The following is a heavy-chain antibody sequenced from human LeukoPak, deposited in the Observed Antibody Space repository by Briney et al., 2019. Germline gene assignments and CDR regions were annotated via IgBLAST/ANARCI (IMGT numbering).Heavy chain of an antibody. CDR2: ISYDGSNK. CDR3: AKSPIFDY. Sequence: PGRSLRLSCAASGFTFSSYGMHWVRQAPGKGLEWVVVISYDGSNKYYADSVKGRFTISRDNSKNTLYLQMNSLRAEDTAVYYCAKSPIFDYWGQGTLVTVSS. V-gene: IGHV3-30*18. J-gene: IGHJ4*02. CDR1: GFTFSSYG.